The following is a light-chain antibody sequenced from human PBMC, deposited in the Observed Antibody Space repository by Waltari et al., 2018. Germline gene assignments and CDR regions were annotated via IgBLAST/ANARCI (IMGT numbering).Light chain of an antibody. CDR3: GTWDSSLSGAV. CDR1: SSNIGNNY. V-gene: IGLV1-51*02. CDR2: ENT. Sequence: QSVLTQPPSVSAAPGQRVTISCSGGSSNIGNNYVSWYRQFPGTAPKLLIYENTDRPSGIPCRFSGSKAGTSATLDITRLQAGDEADYYCGTWDSSLSGAVFGGGTHLTVL. J-gene: IGLJ7*01.